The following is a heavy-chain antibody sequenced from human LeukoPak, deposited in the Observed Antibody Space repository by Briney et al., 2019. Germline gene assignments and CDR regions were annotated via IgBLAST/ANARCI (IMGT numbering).Heavy chain of an antibody. V-gene: IGHV1-8*01. CDR3: ARYHALAVAGTHPGDY. J-gene: IGHJ4*02. D-gene: IGHD6-19*01. CDR2: MNPNSGNT. CDR1: GYTFTSYD. Sequence: GASVKVSCKASGYTFTSYDINWVRQDTGQGLEWMGWMNPNSGNTGYAQKFQGRVTMTRNTSISTAYMELSSLRSEDTAVYYCARYHALAVAGTHPGDYWGQGTLVTVSS.